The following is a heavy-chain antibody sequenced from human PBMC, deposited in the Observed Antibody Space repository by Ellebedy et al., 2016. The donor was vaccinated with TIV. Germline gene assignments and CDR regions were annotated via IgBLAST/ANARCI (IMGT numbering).Heavy chain of an antibody. CDR3: AREGICSGGTCYSGFDY. J-gene: IGHJ4*02. CDR1: GYTFTSYY. CDR2: INPSGGST. Sequence: ASVKVSCXASGYTFTSYYMHWVRQAPGQGLEWMGIINPSGGSTSYAQKFQGRVTMTRDTSTSTAYMELRSLRSDDTAVYYCAREGICSGGTCYSGFDYWGQGTLVTVSS. D-gene: IGHD2-15*01. V-gene: IGHV1-46*01.